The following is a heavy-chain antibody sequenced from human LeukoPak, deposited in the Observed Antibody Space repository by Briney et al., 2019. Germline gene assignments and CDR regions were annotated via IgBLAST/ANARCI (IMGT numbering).Heavy chain of an antibody. CDR1: GGSISNY. CDR2: IYSTGST. Sequence: PSETLSLTCTVSGGSISNYWSWIRQPAGKGLEWIGRIYSTGSTNYNPSLKSRVTMSVDTSKNQFSLRLRSVTAADTAVYYCARQIASAGTAGFDFWGQGALVNVSS. CDR3: ARQIASAGTAGFDF. V-gene: IGHV4-4*07. D-gene: IGHD6-13*01. J-gene: IGHJ4*02.